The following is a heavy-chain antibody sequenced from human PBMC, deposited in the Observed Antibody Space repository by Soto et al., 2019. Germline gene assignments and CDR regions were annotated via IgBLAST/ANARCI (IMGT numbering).Heavy chain of an antibody. CDR1: GFTFISYA. J-gene: IGHJ4*02. Sequence: PWGSLRLSCAASGFTFISYAIIFFRHSPFKWLEWVSAISGSGGSTYYADSVKGRFTISRDNSKNTLYLQMNSLRAEDTAVYYCAKEGIVSGPGYYFDYWGQGTLVTVSS. CDR3: AKEGIVSGPGYYFDY. CDR2: ISGSGGST. D-gene: IGHD3-22*01. V-gene: IGHV3-23*01.